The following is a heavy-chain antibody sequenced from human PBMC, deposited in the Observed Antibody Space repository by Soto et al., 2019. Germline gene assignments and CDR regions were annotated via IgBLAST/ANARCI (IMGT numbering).Heavy chain of an antibody. Sequence: QITLKESGPTLVKPTQTLTLTCTFSGFSLSTSGVGVGWIRQPPGKALEWLAVIYWDDSYHYSPSLRSRLTTXKXXSKNQVVLTMTIMDPVDTATYYCAHKGYGDSPLDYWGQGTLVTVSS. CDR3: AHKGYGDSPLDY. J-gene: IGHJ4*02. V-gene: IGHV2-5*02. CDR1: GFSLSTSGVG. CDR2: IYWDDSY. D-gene: IGHD4-17*01.